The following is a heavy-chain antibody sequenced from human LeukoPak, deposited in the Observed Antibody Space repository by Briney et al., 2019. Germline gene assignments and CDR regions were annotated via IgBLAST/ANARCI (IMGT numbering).Heavy chain of an antibody. CDR2: ISSSSSTI. CDR3: ARGAPYASYYGMDV. Sequence: GGSLRLSCAASGFTFSSYSMNWVRQAPGKGLEWVSYISSSSSTIYYADSVKGRFTISRDNAKNSLYLQMNSLRDEDTAVYYCARGAPYASYYGMDVWGQGTTVIVSS. D-gene: IGHD4-17*01. CDR1: GFTFSSYS. J-gene: IGHJ6*02. V-gene: IGHV3-48*02.